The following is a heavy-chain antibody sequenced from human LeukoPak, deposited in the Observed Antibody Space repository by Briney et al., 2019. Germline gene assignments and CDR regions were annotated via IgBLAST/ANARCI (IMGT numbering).Heavy chain of an antibody. CDR1: GGSISSYY. CDR2: IYTSGST. CDR3: ARSPFPIVVVPAATPNGYYCYYMDV. J-gene: IGHJ6*03. Sequence: PSETLSLTCTVSGGSISSYYWSWIRQPAGKGLEWIGRIYTSGSTNYNPSLKSRVTMSVDTSKNQFSLKLSSVTAADTAVYYCARSPFPIVVVPAATPNGYYCYYMDVWGKGTTVTVSS. V-gene: IGHV4-4*07. D-gene: IGHD2-2*02.